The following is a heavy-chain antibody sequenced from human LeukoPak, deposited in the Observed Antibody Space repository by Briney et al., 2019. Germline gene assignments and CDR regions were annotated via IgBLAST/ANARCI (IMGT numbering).Heavy chain of an antibody. Sequence: GESLKISCKGSGYSFTSYWIGWVRQMPGKGLEWMGIIYPGDSDTRYSPSFQGQVTISADKSISTAYLQWSSLKASDTAMCYCARHSDGHYYYYYMDVWGKGTTVTVSS. CDR1: GYSFTSYW. V-gene: IGHV5-51*01. CDR2: IYPGDSDT. CDR3: ARHSDGHYYYYYMDV. J-gene: IGHJ6*03.